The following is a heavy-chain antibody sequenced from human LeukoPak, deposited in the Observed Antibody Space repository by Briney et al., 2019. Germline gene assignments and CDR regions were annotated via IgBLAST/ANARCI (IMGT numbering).Heavy chain of an antibody. J-gene: IGHJ5*02. CDR2: IWYEGSNK. D-gene: IGHD3-3*01. V-gene: IGHV3-33*01. CDR3: ARDGGEAIFGVVTPYNWFDP. CDR1: GFTFSSHV. Sequence: PGGALILSCAASGFTFSSHVMHSVRQAPGKGLEWVAGIWYEGSNKYYADSVKGRVTISRDNSKNTLYLQMNSLRAEDTAVYYCARDGGEAIFGVVTPYNWFDPWGQGTLVTVSS.